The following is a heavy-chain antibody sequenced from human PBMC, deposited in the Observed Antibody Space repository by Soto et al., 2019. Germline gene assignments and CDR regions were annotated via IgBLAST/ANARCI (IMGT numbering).Heavy chain of an antibody. CDR3: ARVVAAAAGSYYFDY. CDR1: GGTFSSYA. Sequence: GASVKVSCKASGGTFSSYAISWVRQAPGQGFEWMGGIIPIFGTANYAQKFQGRVTITADESTSTAYMELSSLRSEDTAVYYCARVVAAAAGSYYFDYWGQGTLVTVSS. V-gene: IGHV1-69*13. CDR2: IIPIFGTA. J-gene: IGHJ4*02. D-gene: IGHD6-13*01.